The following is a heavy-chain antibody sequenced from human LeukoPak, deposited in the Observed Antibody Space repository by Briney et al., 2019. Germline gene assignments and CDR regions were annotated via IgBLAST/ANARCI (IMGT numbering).Heavy chain of an antibody. CDR1: GFTFSSYS. CDR3: ARALYAYYYDSSGSFDY. Sequence: GGALRLSCAASGFTFSSYSTNWVRQAPGKGLEWVSSISSSSSYIYYADSVKGRFTISRDNAKNSLYLQMNSLRAEDTAVYYCARALYAYYYDSSGSFDYWGQGTLVTVSS. J-gene: IGHJ4*02. CDR2: ISSSSSYI. D-gene: IGHD3-22*01. V-gene: IGHV3-21*01.